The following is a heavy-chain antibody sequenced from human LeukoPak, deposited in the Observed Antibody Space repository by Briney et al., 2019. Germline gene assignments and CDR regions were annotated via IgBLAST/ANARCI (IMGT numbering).Heavy chain of an antibody. J-gene: IGHJ4*02. CDR1: GGSISSYY. V-gene: IGHV4-59*01. CDR2: IYYSGIT. Sequence: LETLTLAWTVSGGSISSYYWSWIRQPPGKGLEWIGYIYYSGITNYNPSLKSRVTISVDTSKNQFSLKLSSLTAADTAVYYCARDKYCSSTSCSPLFDYWGQGPVVRVSS. D-gene: IGHD2-2*01. CDR3: ARDKYCSSTSCSPLFDY.